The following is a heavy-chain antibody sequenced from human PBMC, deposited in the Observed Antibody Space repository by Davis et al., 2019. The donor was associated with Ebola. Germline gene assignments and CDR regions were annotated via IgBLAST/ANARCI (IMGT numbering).Heavy chain of an antibody. CDR2: INPNDGRT. V-gene: IGHV1-46*03. CDR1: AYTFTNYY. D-gene: IGHD5-12*01. Sequence: ASVKVSCKASAYTFTNYYMHWVRQAAGQGLEWMGMINPNDGRTIYAQNFQGRVTVTRNTSTTTVYMDLSSLRSEDTALYYCTTPGGQDSGYDVFDIWGEGTMVTVSS. J-gene: IGHJ3*02. CDR3: TTPGGQDSGYDVFDI.